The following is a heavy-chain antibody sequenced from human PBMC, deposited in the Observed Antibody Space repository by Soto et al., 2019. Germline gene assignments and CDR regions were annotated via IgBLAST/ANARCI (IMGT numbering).Heavy chain of an antibody. J-gene: IGHJ1*01. CDR2: VISASGSV. Sequence: QVQVVQSGAEVKKPGCSVKISCKASGRIFSSFPTSWVRQVPGQGLEWMGGVISASGSVTYAPKFQGRVTMTAVNSAGIGYMELTSLTSEDTAIYYCARVGSRDAYNYVLDQWGPGTMVTVPS. CDR1: GRIFSSFP. V-gene: IGHV1-69*06. D-gene: IGHD5-18*01. CDR3: ARVGSRDAYNYVLDQ.